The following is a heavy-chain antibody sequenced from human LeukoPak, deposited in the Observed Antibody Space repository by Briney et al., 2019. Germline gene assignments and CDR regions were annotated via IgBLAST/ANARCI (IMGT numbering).Heavy chain of an antibody. J-gene: IGHJ5*02. CDR2: IHYSGST. CDR1: GGSISSYY. D-gene: IGHD3-22*01. V-gene: IGHV4-59*12. Sequence: SETLSLTCTVSGGSISSYYWSWIRQPPGKGLEWIGYIHYSGSTYYNPSLKSRVTISVDTSKNQFSLKLSSVTAADTAVYYCARGVNVYYYDSSGYYHHWFDPWGQGTLVTVSS. CDR3: ARGVNVYYYDSSGYYHHWFDP.